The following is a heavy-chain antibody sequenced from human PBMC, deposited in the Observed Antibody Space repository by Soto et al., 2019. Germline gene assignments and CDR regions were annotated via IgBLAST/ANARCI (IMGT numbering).Heavy chain of an antibody. CDR2: IYTDVTT. J-gene: IGHJ4*02. V-gene: IGHV4-4*07. D-gene: IGHD2-15*01. CDR3: AREVRGGFTGIFDQ. Sequence: QVQLQGSGPGQVKPSETLSLTYTVSGDSISDYFYWSWIRQPAGKGLKWIVRIYTDVTTKYNPSLKRRATLSLDKSKNQFSLRLSSVTAADTAVYYFAREVRGGFTGIFDQWGRGSRVTVSS. CDR1: GDSISDYFY.